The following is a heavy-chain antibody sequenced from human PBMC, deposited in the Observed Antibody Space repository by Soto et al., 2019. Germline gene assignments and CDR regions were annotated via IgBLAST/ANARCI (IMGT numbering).Heavy chain of an antibody. CDR1: GYTFTSYD. Sequence: ASVKVSCKASGYTFTSYDINWVRQATGQGLERMGWMNPNSGNTGYAQKFQGRVTMTRNTSISTAYMELSSLRSEDTAVYYCARGPSTYYDFWSGYSVYYYYYMDVWGKGTTVTVSS. CDR3: ARGPSTYYDFWSGYSVYYYYYMDV. J-gene: IGHJ6*03. V-gene: IGHV1-8*01. CDR2: MNPNSGNT. D-gene: IGHD3-3*01.